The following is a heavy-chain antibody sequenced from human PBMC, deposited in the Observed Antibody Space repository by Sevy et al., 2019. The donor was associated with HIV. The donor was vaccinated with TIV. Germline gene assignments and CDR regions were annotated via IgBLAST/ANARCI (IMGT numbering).Heavy chain of an antibody. CDR2: ISSSSNTI. D-gene: IGHD1-26*01. Sequence: GGSLRLSCAASGFTFSSYSMNWVRQAPGKGLEWVSYISSSSNTIYYADSVKGRFTISRDNAKNSLYLQMNSLRDEDTAVYYCARDRGIVGAPQRSRYYFDYWGQGTLVTVSS. CDR3: ARDRGIVGAPQRSRYYFDY. V-gene: IGHV3-48*02. CDR1: GFTFSSYS. J-gene: IGHJ4*02.